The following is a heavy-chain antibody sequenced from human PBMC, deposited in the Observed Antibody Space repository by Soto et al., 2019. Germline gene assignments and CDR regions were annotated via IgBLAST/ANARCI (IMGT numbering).Heavy chain of an antibody. J-gene: IGHJ4*02. CDR2: IWYDGSKK. Sequence: QVQLVESGGGVVQPGKSLRLSCAASGFTFSSYGMHWVRQAPGKGLEWVAVIWYDGSKKYYADSVKGRFTISRDNSKNTLYLQMNSLRPEDTAVYYCASRSPALDYWGQGTIVTVSS. V-gene: IGHV3-33*01. D-gene: IGHD2-2*01. CDR3: ASRSPALDY. CDR1: GFTFSSYG.